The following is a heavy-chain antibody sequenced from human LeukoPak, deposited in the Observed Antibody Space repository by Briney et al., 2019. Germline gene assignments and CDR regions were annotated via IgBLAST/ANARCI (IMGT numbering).Heavy chain of an antibody. D-gene: IGHD3-22*01. CDR1: GGSISSYY. J-gene: IGHJ4*02. V-gene: IGHV4-59*01. CDR2: IHYSGST. CDR3: ARDENHYYDSSGYDY. Sequence: SETLSLTCTVSGGSISSYYWSWIRQPPGKGLEWIGYIHYSGSTNYNPSLKSRVTISVDTSKNQFSLKLNSVTAADTAVYYCARDENHYYDSSGYDYWGQGTLVTVSS.